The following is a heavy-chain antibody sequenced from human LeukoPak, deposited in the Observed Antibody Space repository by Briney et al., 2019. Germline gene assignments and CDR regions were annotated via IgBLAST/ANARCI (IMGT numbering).Heavy chain of an antibody. D-gene: IGHD4-17*01. CDR2: ISAYNGNT. CDR1: GYTFINHG. CDR3: ATYGDYGGGF. J-gene: IGHJ4*02. V-gene: IGHV1-18*01. Sequence: ASVKVSCKASGYTFINHGITWVRQAPGQGLEWMGWISAYNGNTNYAQKLQGRVTMTTDTSTSTAYMELRSPRSDDTAVYYCATYGDYGGGFWGQGTLVTVSS.